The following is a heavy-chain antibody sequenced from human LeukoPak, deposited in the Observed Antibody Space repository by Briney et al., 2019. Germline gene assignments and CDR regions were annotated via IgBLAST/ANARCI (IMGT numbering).Heavy chain of an antibody. CDR3: ARQGVATAIDY. CDR2: ISASGNT. Sequence: PSETLSLTCTVSGGSISNYYWSWIRQPAGKGLEWIGRISASGNTNYNPSPKSRVTMSVDTSMNLFALKLSSVTAADTAVYYCARQGVATAIDYWGQGTPVTVSS. CDR1: GGSISNYY. D-gene: IGHD2-21*02. J-gene: IGHJ4*02. V-gene: IGHV4-4*07.